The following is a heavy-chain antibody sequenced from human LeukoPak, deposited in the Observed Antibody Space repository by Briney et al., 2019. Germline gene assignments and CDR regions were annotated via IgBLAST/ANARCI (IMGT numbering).Heavy chain of an antibody. J-gene: IGHJ6*03. V-gene: IGHV4-39*07. CDR1: GGSISSSSYY. CDR3: AKDPYSSSWYEPLYYYYYMDV. CDR2: IYYSGST. Sequence: SETLSLTCTVSGGSISSSSYYWGWIRQPPGKGLEWIGSIYYSGSTYYNPSLKSRVTISVDTSKNQFSLKLSSVTAADTAVYYCAKDPYSSSWYEPLYYYYYMDVWGKGTTVTISS. D-gene: IGHD6-13*01.